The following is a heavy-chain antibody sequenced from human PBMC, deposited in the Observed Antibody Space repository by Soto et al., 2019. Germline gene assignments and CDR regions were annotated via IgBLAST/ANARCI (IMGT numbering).Heavy chain of an antibody. Sequence: QVQLVQSGAEVKKPGSSVKVSCKASGYTFTSYGIHWVSQAPGQRLEWMGWINAANGDTKYSPKFQGRVTITRDTSASTAYMELSSLRSEDTAVYYCVRRHVSATGIDWFDPWGQGTLVTVSS. CDR3: VRRHVSATGIDWFDP. CDR2: INAANGDT. CDR1: GYTFTSYG. D-gene: IGHD6-13*01. V-gene: IGHV1-3*01. J-gene: IGHJ5*02.